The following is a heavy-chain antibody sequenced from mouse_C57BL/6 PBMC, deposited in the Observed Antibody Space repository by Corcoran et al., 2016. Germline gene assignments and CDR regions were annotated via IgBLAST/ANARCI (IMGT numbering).Heavy chain of an antibody. CDR1: GYTFTDYY. V-gene: IGHV1-26*01. D-gene: IGHD1-1*01. CDR3: ARLLRFGFAY. CDR2: INPNNGGT. J-gene: IGHJ3*01. Sequence: EVQLQQSGPELVKPGASVKISCKASGYTFTDYYMNWVKQSHGKSLEWIGDINPNNGGTSYNQKFKGKATLTVDKSSSTAYMELRSLTSEDSAVYYCARLLRFGFAYRGQGTLVTVSA.